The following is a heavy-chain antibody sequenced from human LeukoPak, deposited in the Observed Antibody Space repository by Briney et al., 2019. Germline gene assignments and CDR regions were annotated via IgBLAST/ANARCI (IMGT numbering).Heavy chain of an antibody. J-gene: IGHJ4*02. Sequence: WASVKVSCKASGYTFTGYYMHWVRQAPGQGLEWMGWINPNSGGTNYAQKFQGRVTMTRDTSISTAYMELSRLRSGDTAVYYCAREVPSSNWGGYFDYWGQGTLVTVSS. V-gene: IGHV1-2*02. CDR2: INPNSGGT. CDR3: AREVPSSNWGGYFDY. CDR1: GYTFTGYY. D-gene: IGHD7-27*01.